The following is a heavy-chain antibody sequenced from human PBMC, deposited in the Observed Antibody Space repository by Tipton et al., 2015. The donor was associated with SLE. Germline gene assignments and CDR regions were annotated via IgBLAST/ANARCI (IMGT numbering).Heavy chain of an antibody. D-gene: IGHD2-15*01. V-gene: IGHV1-58*02. Sequence: QSGAEVKKPGTSVKFSCKASGFTFTRSASSAMQWVRQARGQRLEWIGWIVVGSGNTNYAQKFQERVTITRDMSTSTAYMELSSLRSEDTAVYYCAADVARNAFDIWGQGTMVTVSS. CDR1: GFTFTRSASSA. CDR3: AADVARNAFDI. J-gene: IGHJ3*02. CDR2: IVVGSGNT.